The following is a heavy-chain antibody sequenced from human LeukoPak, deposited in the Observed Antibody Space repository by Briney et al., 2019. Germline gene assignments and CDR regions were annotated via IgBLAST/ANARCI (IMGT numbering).Heavy chain of an antibody. CDR3: ARDRTRETFDY. CDR1: GFTFSDYY. CDR2: ISSGGNTI. V-gene: IGHV3-11*04. D-gene: IGHD1-1*01. J-gene: IGHJ4*02. Sequence: GGSLRLSCAASGFTFSDYYMSWIRRAPGKRLEWVCFISSGGNTINYADSMKGRFTISRDNAKNSLYLQMNSLRAEDTAVYYCARDRTRETFDYWGRGTLVTVSS.